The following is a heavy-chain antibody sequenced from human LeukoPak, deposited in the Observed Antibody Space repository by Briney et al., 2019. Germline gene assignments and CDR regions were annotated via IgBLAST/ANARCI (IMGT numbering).Heavy chain of an antibody. CDR3: ARDNPSYRKYYDFWSGYSASGYFDY. Sequence: GGSLRLSCAASGFTFSSYAMSWVRQAPGKGLEWVSAISGSGGSTYYADSVKGRFTISRDNAKNSLYLQMNSLRAEDTAVYYCARDNPSYRKYYDFWSGYSASGYFDYWGQGTLVTVSS. CDR1: GFTFSSYA. J-gene: IGHJ4*02. D-gene: IGHD3-3*01. CDR2: ISGSGGST. V-gene: IGHV3-23*01.